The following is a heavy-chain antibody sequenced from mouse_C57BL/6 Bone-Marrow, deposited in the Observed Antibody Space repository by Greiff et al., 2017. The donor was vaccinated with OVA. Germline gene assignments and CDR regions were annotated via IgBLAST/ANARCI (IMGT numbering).Heavy chain of an antibody. Sequence: QVQLQQPGAELVKPGASVKMSCKASGYTFTSYWITWVKQRPGQGLEWIGDIYPGSGSTNYNEKFKSKATLTVDTSSSTAYMQLSSLTSEDSEVYYSAREGWTHWYFDVWGTGTTVTVSS. D-gene: IGHD1-1*02. J-gene: IGHJ1*03. CDR2: IYPGSGST. CDR3: AREGWTHWYFDV. V-gene: IGHV1-55*01. CDR1: GYTFTSYW.